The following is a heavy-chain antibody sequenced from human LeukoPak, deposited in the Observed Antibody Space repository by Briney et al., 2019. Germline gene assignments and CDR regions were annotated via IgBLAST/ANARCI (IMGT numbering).Heavy chain of an antibody. CDR2: ITASGDST. J-gene: IGHJ4*02. CDR3: ARDMGYYDFWSGFDY. D-gene: IGHD3-3*01. V-gene: IGHV3-23*01. Sequence: GGSLRLSCAASGFTFSSYEMNWVRQAPGKGLEWVSGITASGDSTYYADSVKGRFTISRDNSKNTVYLQMNSLRAEDTAVYYCARDMGYYDFWSGFDYWGQGTLVTVSS. CDR1: GFTFSSYE.